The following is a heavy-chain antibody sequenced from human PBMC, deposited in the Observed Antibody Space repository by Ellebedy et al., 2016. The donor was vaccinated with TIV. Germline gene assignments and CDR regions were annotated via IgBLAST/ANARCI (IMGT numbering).Heavy chain of an antibody. CDR2: VFPGDSDT. J-gene: IGHJ4*02. CDR3: ARLRDALADELDY. CDR1: GYSFTNHW. V-gene: IGHV5-51*01. D-gene: IGHD6-19*01. Sequence: GESLKISXKASGYSFTNHWIAWVRQVPGKGLEWMGFVFPGDSDTRYRTSFQGQVTISSDKSINTAYLQLSNLKASDTAIYFCARLRDALADELDYWGQGTLVTVSS.